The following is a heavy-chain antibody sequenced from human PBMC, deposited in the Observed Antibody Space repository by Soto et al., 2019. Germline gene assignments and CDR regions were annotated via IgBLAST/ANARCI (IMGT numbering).Heavy chain of an antibody. Sequence: QVHLVRSGAEVKKPVSSVKVSCKTSGGSFSKYSISWLRQAPGQGLEWMGGIIPISVTTHYAQRFQGRVTITADDLTTTSYMEVSSLKFEDTAVYYCAASRWIQLWTADFWGQGTRVTVSS. CDR3: AASRWIQLWTADF. CDR1: GGSFSKYS. D-gene: IGHD5-18*01. J-gene: IGHJ4*02. CDR2: IIPISVTT. V-gene: IGHV1-69*01.